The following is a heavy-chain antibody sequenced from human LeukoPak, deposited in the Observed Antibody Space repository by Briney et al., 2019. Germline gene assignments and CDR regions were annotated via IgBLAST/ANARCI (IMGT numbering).Heavy chain of an antibody. J-gene: IGHJ4*02. D-gene: IGHD3-3*01. Sequence: PETLSLTCTVSGGSISRYYWSWIRQPAGEGLEWIGRIYTSGSTNYNPSLKSRVTMSVDTSKNQFSLKLSSVTAADTAVYYCSRELRFLERGRFDYWGQGTLVTVSS. CDR3: SRELRFLERGRFDY. CDR1: GGSISRYY. CDR2: IYTSGST. V-gene: IGHV4-4*07.